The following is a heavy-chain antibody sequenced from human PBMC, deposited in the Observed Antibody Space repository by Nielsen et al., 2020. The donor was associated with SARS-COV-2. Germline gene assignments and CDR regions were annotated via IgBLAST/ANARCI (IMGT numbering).Heavy chain of an antibody. V-gene: IGHV3-74*01. J-gene: IGHJ4*02. Sequence: GESLKISCAASGFTFSSYWMHWVRQAPGKGLVWVSRINSDGSSTSYADSVKGRFTISRDNDKKLLHLQMNSLRVDDTAVYFCARGGRRYSGYPRDYWGQGTLVIVSS. CDR3: ARGGRRYSGYPRDY. CDR1: GFTFSSYW. D-gene: IGHD5-12*01. CDR2: INSDGSST.